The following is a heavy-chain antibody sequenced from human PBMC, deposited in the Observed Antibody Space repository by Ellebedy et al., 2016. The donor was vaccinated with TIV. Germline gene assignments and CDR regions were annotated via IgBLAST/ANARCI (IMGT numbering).Heavy chain of an antibody. V-gene: IGHV3-7*01. CDR1: GFLFNTYW. D-gene: IGHD3-22*01. CDR3: ARGQDSSGYFPFDY. Sequence: PGGSLRLSCAASGFLFNTYWMSWVRQAPGKGLQWAANIREDGTEKYYVDSVKGRFTISRDNAKNSLYRQMNSLRAEDTGVYYCARGQDSSGYFPFDYWGQGTLVTVSS. CDR2: IREDGTEK. J-gene: IGHJ4*02.